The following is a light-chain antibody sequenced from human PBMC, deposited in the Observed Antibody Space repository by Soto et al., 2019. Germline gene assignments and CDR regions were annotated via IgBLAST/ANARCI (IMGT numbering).Light chain of an antibody. CDR2: DAS. CDR1: QSVSSY. V-gene: IGKV3-11*01. CDR3: QQRSNWPPRLT. J-gene: IGKJ4*01. Sequence: EIVLTQSPATLSLSPGERATLSCRASQSVSSYLAWYQQKPGQAPRLLIYDASNRATAIPARFSGSGSGTDCTLTISSLEPEDFAVYYCQQRSNWPPRLTFGGGTKVEIK.